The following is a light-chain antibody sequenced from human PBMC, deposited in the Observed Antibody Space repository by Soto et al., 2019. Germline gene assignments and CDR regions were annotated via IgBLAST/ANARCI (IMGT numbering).Light chain of an antibody. V-gene: IGLV2-8*01. Sequence: QSALTQPPSASGSPGQSVTISCTGTSSDVGGYNYVSWYQQHSGKAPKLMISEVTKRPSGVPDRFSGSKSGNTASLTVSGLQAEYEADYYSSSYAGTNNMVFGGGTQLTVL. CDR2: EVT. CDR3: SSYAGTNNMV. CDR1: SSDVGGYNY. J-gene: IGLJ2*01.